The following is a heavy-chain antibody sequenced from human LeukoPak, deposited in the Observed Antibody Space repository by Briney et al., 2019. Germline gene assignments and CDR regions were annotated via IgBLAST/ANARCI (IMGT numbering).Heavy chain of an antibody. V-gene: IGHV1-24*01. J-gene: IGHJ4*02. Sequence: GASVKVSCKVSGYTLTELSMHWVRQAPGKGPEWMGGFDPEDGETIYAQKFQGRVTMTEDTSTDTAYMELSSLRSEDTAVYYCATDYGSGSSYYWAYWGQGTLVTVSS. D-gene: IGHD3-10*01. CDR3: ATDYGSGSSYYWAY. CDR1: GYTLTELS. CDR2: FDPEDGET.